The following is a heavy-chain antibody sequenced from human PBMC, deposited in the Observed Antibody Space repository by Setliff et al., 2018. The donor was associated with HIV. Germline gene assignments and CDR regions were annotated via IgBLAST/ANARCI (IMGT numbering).Heavy chain of an antibody. CDR2: IIPILGIA. V-gene: IGHV1-69*10. CDR1: GGTFSSYA. CDR3: ARDKEKRYYNDSSGHYDWFDP. D-gene: IGHD3-22*01. J-gene: IGHJ5*02. Sequence: SVKVSCKASGGTFSSYAINWVRQAPGHGLEWMGGIIPILGIAHYAQAFRDRVTLSADKSTNIAYMRLASLRSEDTAVYYCARDKEKRYYNDSSGHYDWFDPWGQGTLVTVSS.